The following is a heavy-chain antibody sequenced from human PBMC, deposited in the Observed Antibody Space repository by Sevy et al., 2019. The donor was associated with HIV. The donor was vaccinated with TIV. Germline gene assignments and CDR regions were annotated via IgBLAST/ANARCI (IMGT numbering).Heavy chain of an antibody. Sequence: GGSLRLSCAASGFTFGNYWMHWVRQAPGKGLMWISRINNDGSNRNYADSVKGRFTTSRDNAKNTLYLQMSSLRAEDTAVYHCGREMFSMVPGLPDAFDIRGQGTMVTVSS. CDR3: GREMFSMVPGLPDAFDI. J-gene: IGHJ3*02. D-gene: IGHD3-10*01. CDR2: INNDGSNR. V-gene: IGHV3-74*01. CDR1: GFTFGNYW.